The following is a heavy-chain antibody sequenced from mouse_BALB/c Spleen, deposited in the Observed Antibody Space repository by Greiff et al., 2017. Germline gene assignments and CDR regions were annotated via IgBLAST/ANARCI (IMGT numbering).Heavy chain of an antibody. CDR1: GYSFTGYT. V-gene: IGHV1-18*01. CDR3: ARRNRYDEGYAMDY. CDR2: INPYNGGT. Sequence: VQLKQSGPELVKPGASMKISCKASGYSFTGYTMNWVKQSHGKNLEWIGLINPYNGGTSYNQKFKGKATLTVDKSSSTAYMELLSLTSEDSAVYYCARRNRYDEGYAMDYWGQGTSVTVSS. D-gene: IGHD2-14*01. J-gene: IGHJ4*01.